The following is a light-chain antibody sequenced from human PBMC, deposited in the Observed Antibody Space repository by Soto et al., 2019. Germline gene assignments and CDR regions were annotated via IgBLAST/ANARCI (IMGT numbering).Light chain of an antibody. J-gene: IGKJ1*01. Sequence: DIQMTQSPSTLSASVGDRVTITCRASQSISSWLAWYQHKPGKAPKLLIYKASSLESGVPSRFSGSGSGTEFTLTISTLQPEDFASYYCLQYNSHSWTFGPETKVEMK. CDR1: QSISSW. CDR2: KAS. CDR3: LQYNSHSWT. V-gene: IGKV1-5*03.